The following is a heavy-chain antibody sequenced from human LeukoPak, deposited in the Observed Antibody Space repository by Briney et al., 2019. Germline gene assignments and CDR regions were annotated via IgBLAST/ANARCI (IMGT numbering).Heavy chain of an antibody. J-gene: IGHJ4*02. V-gene: IGHV3-73*01. Sequence: GGALTLSCAHSGFIFSDSTIYGVRQVSGRGLGRVVLIWSRGNNYATAVAASVKGRFTIARDDSRNMSYLQMNSLKGEDTAVYYCSGWDGSNEYWGQGTLVTVSS. CDR2: IWSRGNNYAT. D-gene: IGHD3-10*01. CDR1: GFIFSDST. CDR3: SGWDGSNEY.